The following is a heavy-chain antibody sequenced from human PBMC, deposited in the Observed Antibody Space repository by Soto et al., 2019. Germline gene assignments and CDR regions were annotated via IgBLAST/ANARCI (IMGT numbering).Heavy chain of an antibody. D-gene: IGHD2-2*01. CDR2: MNPNSGKT. CDR3: ARDLEDIVVVPAAHEGGYNWFDP. J-gene: IGHJ5*02. CDR1: GYTFTSYD. Sequence: ASVKVSCKASGYTFTSYDINWVRQATGQGLEWMGWMNPNSGKTGYAQKFQGRVTMTRNTSISTAYMELSSLRSEDTAVYYCARDLEDIVVVPAAHEGGYNWFDPWGQGTLVTVSS. V-gene: IGHV1-8*01.